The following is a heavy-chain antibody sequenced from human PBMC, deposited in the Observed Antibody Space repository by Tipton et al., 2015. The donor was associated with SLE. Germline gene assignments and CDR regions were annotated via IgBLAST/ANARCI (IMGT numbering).Heavy chain of an antibody. J-gene: IGHJ3*02. V-gene: IGHV1-18*01. CDR3: ARGLLVEVMGSAFDI. CDR2: ISAYNGNT. CDR1: GYTFTSYG. D-gene: IGHD3-16*01. Sequence: QSAAEVKKPGASVKVSCKASGYTFTSYGISWVRHAPGQGLEWMGWISAYNGNTNYAQKLQGRVTMTTDTSTSTAYMELRSLRSDDTAVYYCARGLLVEVMGSAFDIWGQGTMVTVSS.